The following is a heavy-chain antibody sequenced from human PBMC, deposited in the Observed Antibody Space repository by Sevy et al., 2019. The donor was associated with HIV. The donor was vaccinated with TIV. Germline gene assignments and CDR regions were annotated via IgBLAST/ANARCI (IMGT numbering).Heavy chain of an antibody. CDR2: IKQDGSEK. Sequence: GGSLRLSCAASGFTFSSYWMSWVRQAPGKGLEWVANIKQDGSEKYYVDSVKGRFTISRDNAKNSLYLQMNSLRAEDTAVYYCARDTYYYDSSGYLDGMDVWDQGTTVTVSS. J-gene: IGHJ6*02. D-gene: IGHD3-22*01. CDR3: ARDTYYYDSSGYLDGMDV. CDR1: GFTFSSYW. V-gene: IGHV3-7*03.